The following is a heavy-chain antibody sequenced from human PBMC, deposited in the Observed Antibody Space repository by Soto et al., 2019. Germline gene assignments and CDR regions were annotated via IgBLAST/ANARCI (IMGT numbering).Heavy chain of an antibody. CDR2: ISAYTGNT. CDR1: GYTFTSYG. V-gene: IGHV1-18*01. Sequence: GASVKVSCKASGYTFTSYGINWVRQAPGLGLEWMGWISAYTGNTDYPQKLQGRVTMTTDTSTSTAYMELRSLTSDDTAVYYCARLPSNYFYYGMDVWGQGTTVTVSS. CDR3: ARLPSNYFYYGMDV. J-gene: IGHJ6*02.